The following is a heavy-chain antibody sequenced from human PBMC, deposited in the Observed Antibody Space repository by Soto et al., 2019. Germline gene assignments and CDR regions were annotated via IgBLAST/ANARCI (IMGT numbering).Heavy chain of an antibody. J-gene: IGHJ6*03. CDR3: ATLSRDEIYYYYMDV. Sequence: GGSLRLSCAASGFTFDDYGMSWVRQAPGKGLEWVSGINWNGGSTGYADSVKGRFTISRDNAKNSLYLQMNSLRAEDTALYHCATLSRDEIYYYYMDVWGKGTTVTVSS. CDR2: INWNGGST. CDR1: GFTFDDYG. V-gene: IGHV3-20*01.